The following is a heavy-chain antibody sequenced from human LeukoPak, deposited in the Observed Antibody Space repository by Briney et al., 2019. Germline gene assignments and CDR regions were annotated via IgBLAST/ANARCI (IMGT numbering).Heavy chain of an antibody. V-gene: IGHV3-11*01. J-gene: IGHJ4*02. CDR1: GFTFSDYY. CDR2: ISGSGSTK. D-gene: IGHD3-9*01. CDR3: ARSPALTGYMGGPYYFNY. Sequence: GGSLRLSCAASGFTFSDYYMSWIRQAPGKGLEWVSYISGSGSTKYYAGSVKGRFTISRDNAENSLYLRMNSLRAEDTAVYYCARSPALTGYMGGPYYFNYWGQGTLVTVSS.